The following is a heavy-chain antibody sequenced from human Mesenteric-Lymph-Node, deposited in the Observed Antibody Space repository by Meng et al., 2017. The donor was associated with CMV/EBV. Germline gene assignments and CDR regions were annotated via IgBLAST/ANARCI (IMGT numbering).Heavy chain of an antibody. CDR3: AREIPGGTATLDS. CDR2: INSDGSST. CDR1: GFTFNNYA. J-gene: IGHJ4*02. V-gene: IGHV3-74*01. Sequence: GESLKISCAASGFTFNNYAMTWVRQAPGKGLVWVSRINSDGSSTSYADSVKGRFTISRDNARNSLYLQMNSLRAEDTAIYYCAREIPGGTATLDSWGQGTLVTVSS. D-gene: IGHD3-10*01.